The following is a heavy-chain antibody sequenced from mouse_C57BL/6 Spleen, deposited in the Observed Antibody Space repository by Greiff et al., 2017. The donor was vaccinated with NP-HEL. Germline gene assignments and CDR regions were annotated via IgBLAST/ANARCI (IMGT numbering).Heavy chain of an antibody. Sequence: VQLQQSGAELVRPGTSVKVSCKASGYAFTNYLIEWVKQRPGQGLEWIGVINPGSGGTNYNEKFKGKATLTADKSSSTAYMQLSSLTSEDSAVYFCGRRRPSYEFGYGGPGNTLTGSS. CDR3: GRRRPSYEFGY. J-gene: IGHJ2*01. CDR2: INPGSGGT. V-gene: IGHV1-54*01. CDR1: GYAFTNYL. D-gene: IGHD1-1*01.